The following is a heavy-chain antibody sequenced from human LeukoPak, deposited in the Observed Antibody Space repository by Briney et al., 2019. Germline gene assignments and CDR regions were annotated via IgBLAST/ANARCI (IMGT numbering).Heavy chain of an antibody. D-gene: IGHD5-12*01. CDR3: ARAPKLTTIGTSLWFDP. CDR1: GYTFTGYY. J-gene: IGHJ5*02. V-gene: IGHV1-2*04. CDR2: INPNSGGT. Sequence: ASVKVSCKASGYTFTGYYMHWVRQAPGQGLEWMGWINPNSGGTNYAQKFQGWVTMTRDTSISTAYMELSSLRSEDTAVYYCARAPKLTTIGTSLWFDPWGQGTLVTVSS.